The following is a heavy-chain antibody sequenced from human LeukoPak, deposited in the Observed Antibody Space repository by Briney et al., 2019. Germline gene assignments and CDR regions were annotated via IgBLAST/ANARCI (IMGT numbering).Heavy chain of an antibody. J-gene: IGHJ4*02. CDR2: IYSGGST. CDR3: ARDTELDY. CDR1: GSTVSSSY. Sequence: GGSLRLSCAASGSTVSSSYMSWVRQAPRKGLEWVSVIYSGGSTYYADSVKGRFTISRDVSKNTLYLQMNSLRAEDTAVYYCARDTELDYWGQGILVAVSS. V-gene: IGHV3-53*01.